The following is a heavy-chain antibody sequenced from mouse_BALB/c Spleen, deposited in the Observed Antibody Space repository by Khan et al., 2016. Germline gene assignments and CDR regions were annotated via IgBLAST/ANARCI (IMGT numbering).Heavy chain of an antibody. CDR1: GYSFTSGYS. V-gene: IGHV3-1*02. D-gene: IGHD2-4*01. CDR3: TRGEITAAFAY. CDR2: INYSGST. Sequence: EVQLQESGPDLVKPSQSLSLSCTVTGYSFTSGYSWHWIRQFPGNKLEWMGNINYSGSTNYNPSFKSRITITRDTSKNKAYLQLISVTTDDAARYYCTRGEITAAFAYWGQGTLVTVSS. J-gene: IGHJ3*01.